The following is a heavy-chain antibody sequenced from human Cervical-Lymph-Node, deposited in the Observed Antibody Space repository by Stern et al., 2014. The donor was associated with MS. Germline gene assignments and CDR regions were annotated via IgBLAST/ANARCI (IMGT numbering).Heavy chain of an antibody. D-gene: IGHD1-26*01. V-gene: IGHV3-33*01. CDR2: IWYDGSNK. J-gene: IGHJ6*02. CDR1: GFTFSSYG. Sequence: QVQLVESGGGVVQPGRSLRLSCAASGFTFSSYGMHWFRQAPGKGLEWVAVIWYDGSNKYYADSVKGRFTISRDNSKNTLYLQMNSLRAEDTAVYYCARDCKLRYYYYGMDVWGQGTTVTVSS. CDR3: ARDCKLRYYYYGMDV.